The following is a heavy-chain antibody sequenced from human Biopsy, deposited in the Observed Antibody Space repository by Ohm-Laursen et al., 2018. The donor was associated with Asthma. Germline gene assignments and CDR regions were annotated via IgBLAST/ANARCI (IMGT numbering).Heavy chain of an antibody. CDR2: IYSGDNT. V-gene: IGHV3-53*01. CDR1: GFSVSTKY. CDR3: ARISRLGYNSLDHGMDV. J-gene: IGHJ6*02. Sequence: SLRLSCSASGFSVSTKYMSWVRQAPGKGLECVSLIYSGDNTYYADSVKGRFTISRDHSKLYLQMNNLRAEDTAVYHCARISRLGYNSLDHGMDVWGQGTTVTVSS. D-gene: IGHD5-24*01.